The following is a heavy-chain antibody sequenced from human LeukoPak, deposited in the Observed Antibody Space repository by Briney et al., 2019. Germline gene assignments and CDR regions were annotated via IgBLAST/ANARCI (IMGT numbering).Heavy chain of an antibody. V-gene: IGHV4-4*07. CDR1: GGSISSYY. J-gene: IGHJ4*02. CDR2: IYTSGST. CDR3: ARERGVPAALGAYYFDY. D-gene: IGHD2-2*01. Sequence: SETLSLTCTVSGGSISSYYWSWLRQPAGKGLEWIGRIYTSGSTNYNPSLKSRVTISVNTSKNQFSLKLSSVTAADTAVYYCARERGVPAALGAYYFDYWGQGTLVTVSS.